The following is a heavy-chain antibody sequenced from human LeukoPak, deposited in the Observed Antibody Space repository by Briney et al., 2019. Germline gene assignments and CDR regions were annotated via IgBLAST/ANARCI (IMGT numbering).Heavy chain of an antibody. CDR1: GGSISSYY. D-gene: IGHD3-22*01. CDR3: ARHPYDSDAFDI. V-gene: IGHV4-59*08. Sequence: KPSETLCLTCTVSGGSISSYYWSWIRQPPGKGLEWIGYIYYSGSTNYNPSLKSRVTISVDTSKNQFSLKLSSVTAADTAVYYCARHPYDSDAFDIWGQGTMVTVSS. CDR2: IYYSGST. J-gene: IGHJ3*02.